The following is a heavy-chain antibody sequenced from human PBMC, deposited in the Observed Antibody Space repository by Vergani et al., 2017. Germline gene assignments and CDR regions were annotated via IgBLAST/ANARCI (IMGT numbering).Heavy chain of an antibody. CDR3: ARKKYYDSKEYYQVEPFDY. D-gene: IGHD3-22*01. Sequence: EVQLQESGGGLVKPGGSLRVSCAASGFSFSTYTINWVRQAPGKGLEWVSSISGQSNYIYYADSLKGRFTISRDNSKNSVYLQMNSLKAEDTAIYYCARKKYYDSKEYYQVEPFDYWGQGTLVTVSS. CDR1: GFSFSTYT. CDR2: ISGQSNYI. V-gene: IGHV3-21*06. J-gene: IGHJ4*02.